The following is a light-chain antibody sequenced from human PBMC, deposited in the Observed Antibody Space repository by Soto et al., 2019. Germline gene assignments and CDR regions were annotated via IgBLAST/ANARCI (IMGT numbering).Light chain of an antibody. V-gene: IGLV1-47*01. CDR1: SSNIGSNY. CDR3: QSYDNSLSGNYV. Sequence: QSVLTQPPSASGTPGQRVTISCSGSSSNIGSNYVYWYQQLPGTAPKLLIYRNNQRPSGVPDRFSGSKSGTSASLAITGLQAEDEAEYYCQSYDNSLSGNYVFGSGTKVTVL. J-gene: IGLJ1*01. CDR2: RNN.